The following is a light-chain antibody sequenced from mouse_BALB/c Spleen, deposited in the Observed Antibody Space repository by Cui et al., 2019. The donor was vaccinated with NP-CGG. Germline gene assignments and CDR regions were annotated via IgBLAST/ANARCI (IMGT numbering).Light chain of an antibody. V-gene: IGLV1*01. J-gene: IGLJ1*01. CDR1: IGAVTTSNY. Sequence: QAVLTRESALTTSPGETVTLTCRSSIGAVTTSNYANWVQEKPDHLFTGLIGGTNNRAPGVPARFSGSLIGDKAALTITGAQTEDEAMYFCALWYSNHWVFGGGTKLTVL. CDR2: GTN. CDR3: ALWYSNHWV.